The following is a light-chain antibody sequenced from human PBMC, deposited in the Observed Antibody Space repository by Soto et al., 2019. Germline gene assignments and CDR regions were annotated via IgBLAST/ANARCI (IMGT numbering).Light chain of an antibody. V-gene: IGKV1-5*03. CDR2: KAS. J-gene: IGKJ1*01. CDR3: QQYNSYST. CDR1: QSISSW. Sequence: DIQMTQSPSTLSASVGDRVTITCRASQSISSWLAWYQQKPGKAPKLLIYKASSLQSGVPSRFSGSGSGTEVTLTISSLQPDDFATYYCQQYNSYSTFGQGTNVEIK.